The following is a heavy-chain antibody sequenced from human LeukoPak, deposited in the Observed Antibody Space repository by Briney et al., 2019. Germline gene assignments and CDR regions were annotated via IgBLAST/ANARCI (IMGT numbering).Heavy chain of an antibody. CDR1: GGSFSGYY. CDR2: INHSGST. D-gene: IGHD3-3*01. V-gene: IGHV4-34*01. Sequence: SETLSLTCAVYGGSFSGYYWSWIRQPPGKGLEWIGEINHSGSTNYNPSLKGRVTISVDTSKNQFSLKLSSVTAADTAVYYCARGITGVHITIFGVVIESWFDPWGQGTLVTVSS. J-gene: IGHJ5*02. CDR3: ARGITGVHITIFGVVIESWFDP.